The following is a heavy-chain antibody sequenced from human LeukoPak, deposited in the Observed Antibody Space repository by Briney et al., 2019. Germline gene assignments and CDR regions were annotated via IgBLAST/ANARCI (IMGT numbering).Heavy chain of an antibody. Sequence: GGSLRLSCTTSGFSFGDYAVGWFRQAPGMGLEWLGFIRSKTYGGTSEYAASLEGRFTMSRDDSKSIAYLQMNSLKIEDTAVYYCGRAPRPVAWNWFDPWGQGTLVTVSS. CDR1: GFSFGDYA. J-gene: IGHJ5*02. CDR2: IRSKTYGGTS. D-gene: IGHD2-15*01. V-gene: IGHV3-49*03. CDR3: GRAPRPVAWNWFDP.